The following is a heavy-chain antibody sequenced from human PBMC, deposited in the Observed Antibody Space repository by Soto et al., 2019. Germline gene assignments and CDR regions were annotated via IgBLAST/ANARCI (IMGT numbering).Heavy chain of an antibody. Sequence: GESLKISGKGSGYSFTIYCIGWVLQMPGKGLEWMGIIYPGDSDTRYSPSFQGQVTISADKSISTAYLQWSSLKASDTAMYYCARRYDAFDIWGQGTMVTVSS. J-gene: IGHJ3*02. V-gene: IGHV5-51*01. CDR2: IYPGDSDT. CDR3: ARRYDAFDI. CDR1: GYSFTIYC.